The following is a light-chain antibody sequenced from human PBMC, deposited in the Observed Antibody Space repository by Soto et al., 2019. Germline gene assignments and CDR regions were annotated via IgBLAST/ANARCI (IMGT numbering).Light chain of an antibody. CDR2: GAS. CDR3: QPHGSSPT. Sequence: IVLAQYPGTLSLSPGERATLSCRASQTVTSSYLGWYQQKPGQAPRLLIYGASSRATGITDKVSGSGSGTDFALIITSLEPEDVAVYYCQPHGSSPTVGRGARLEIK. CDR1: QTVTSSY. J-gene: IGKJ2*01. V-gene: IGKV3-20*01.